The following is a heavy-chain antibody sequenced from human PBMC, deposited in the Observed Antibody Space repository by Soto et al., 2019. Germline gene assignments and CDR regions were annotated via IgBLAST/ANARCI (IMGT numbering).Heavy chain of an antibody. Sequence: GESLKISCNGSGYSFTSYWIGWVRQMPGKGLEWMGIIYPGDSDTRYSPSSQGQVTISADKSISTAYLQWSSLKASDTAMYYCARGYYDSSGFLAYWGQGTLVTVSS. CDR3: ARGYYDSSGFLAY. D-gene: IGHD3-22*01. J-gene: IGHJ4*02. CDR2: IYPGDSDT. CDR1: GYSFTSYW. V-gene: IGHV5-51*01.